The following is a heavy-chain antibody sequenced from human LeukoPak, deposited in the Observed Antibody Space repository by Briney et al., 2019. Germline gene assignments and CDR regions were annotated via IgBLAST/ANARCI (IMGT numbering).Heavy chain of an antibody. CDR2: INHSGST. CDR1: GGSFSGYY. V-gene: IGHV4-34*01. D-gene: IGHD5-12*01. CDR3: ARPGIVATWNAFDI. Sequence: SETLSLTCAVYGGSFSGYYWSWIRQPPGKGLEWIGEINHSGSTNYNPSLKSRVTISVDTSKNQFSLKLSSVTAADTAVYYCARPGIVATWNAFDIWGQGTMVTVSS. J-gene: IGHJ3*02.